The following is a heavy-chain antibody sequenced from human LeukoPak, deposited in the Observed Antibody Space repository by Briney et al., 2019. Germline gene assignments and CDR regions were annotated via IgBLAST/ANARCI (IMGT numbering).Heavy chain of an antibody. V-gene: IGHV3-30*02. CDR2: IRYDGGNK. Sequence: QPGGSLRLTCAASGFTFSSYGMHWLRQAPGMGLVWVAYIRYDGGNKYYADSVKGRFTISRDNTQNTLYLQMTGLRADDTALYSCVKGGSWVLVDDYWGQGTLVTVSS. J-gene: IGHJ4*02. D-gene: IGHD1-26*01. CDR1: GFTFSSYG. CDR3: VKGGSWVLVDDY.